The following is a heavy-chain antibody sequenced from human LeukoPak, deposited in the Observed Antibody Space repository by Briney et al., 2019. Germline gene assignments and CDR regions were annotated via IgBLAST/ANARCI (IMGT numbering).Heavy chain of an antibody. J-gene: IGHJ4*02. D-gene: IGHD3-22*01. CDR2: ISGSGGST. V-gene: IGHV3-23*01. Sequence: GGSLRLSCAASGFTFSSYAMSWVRQTPGKGLEWVSAISGSGGSTYYADSVKGRFTISRDNSKNTLYLQMNSLRAEDTAVYYCAKDGYYYDSSGSDYWGQGTLVTVSS. CDR3: AKDGYYYDSSGSDY. CDR1: GFTFSSYA.